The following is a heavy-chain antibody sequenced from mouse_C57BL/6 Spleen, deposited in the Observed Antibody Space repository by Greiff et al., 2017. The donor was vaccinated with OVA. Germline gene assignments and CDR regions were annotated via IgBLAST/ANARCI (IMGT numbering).Heavy chain of an antibody. D-gene: IGHD1-1*01. V-gene: IGHV5-4*01. CDR2: ISDGGSYT. CDR1: GFTFSSYA. J-gene: IGHJ1*03. Sequence: EVKLVESGGGLVKPGGSLKLSCAASGFTFSSYAMSWVRQTPEKRLEWVATISDGGSYTYYPDNVKGRFTISRDNAKNNLYLQMSHLKSEDTAMYYCAREGYYGSSYWYCDVWGTGTTVTVAS. CDR3: AREGYYGSSYWYCDV.